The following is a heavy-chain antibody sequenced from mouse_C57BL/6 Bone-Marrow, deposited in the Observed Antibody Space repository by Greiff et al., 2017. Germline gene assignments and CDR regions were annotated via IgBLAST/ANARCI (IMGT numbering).Heavy chain of an antibody. J-gene: IGHJ3*01. CDR3: ARRWLPSWFAY. CDR1: GFTFSSYG. Sequence: EVQRVESGGDLVKPGGSLKLSCAASGFTFSSYGMSWVRQTPDKRLAWVATISSGGSYTSYPDSVKGRFTISRDNAKNTLYLQMSSLKSEDTAMYYCARRWLPSWFAYWGQGTLVTVSA. D-gene: IGHD2-2*01. V-gene: IGHV5-6*01. CDR2: ISSGGSYT.